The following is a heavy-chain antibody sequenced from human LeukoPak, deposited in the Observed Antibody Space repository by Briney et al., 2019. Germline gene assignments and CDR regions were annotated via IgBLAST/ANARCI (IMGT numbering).Heavy chain of an antibody. D-gene: IGHD5-18*01. V-gene: IGHV4-30-4*08. J-gene: IGHJ4*02. CDR2: IYYSGST. CDR1: GGSISSGDYY. Sequence: PSQTLSLTCTVSGGSISSGDYYWSWIRQPPGKGLEWIGYIYYSGSTYYNPSLKSRVTISVDTSKNQFSLKLSSVTAADTAVYYCARDPRGYSYGPNYFDYWGQGTLVTVSS. CDR3: ARDPRGYSYGPNYFDY.